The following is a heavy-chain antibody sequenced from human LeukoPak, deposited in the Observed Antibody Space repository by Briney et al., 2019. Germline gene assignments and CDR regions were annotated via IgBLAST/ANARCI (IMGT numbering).Heavy chain of an antibody. CDR1: GFTFDDYA. V-gene: IGHV3-9*01. CDR2: ISWNSGSI. D-gene: IGHD1-14*01. CDR3: ARDSPPDY. Sequence: GRSLRLSCAASGFTFDDYAMHWVRQAPGKGLEWVSGISWNSGSIGYADSVKGRFTISRDNAKNSLYLQMNSLRAEDTAVYYCARDSPPDYWGRGTLVTVSS. J-gene: IGHJ4*02.